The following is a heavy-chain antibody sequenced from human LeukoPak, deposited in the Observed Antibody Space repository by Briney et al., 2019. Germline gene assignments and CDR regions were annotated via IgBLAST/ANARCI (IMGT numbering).Heavy chain of an antibody. Sequence: PSETLSLTCTVSGGSISSSSYYWTWIRQPPGQGLEWIGYIYYSGSTHYNPSLKSRVTISIDTFKNQFSLKLTSVTAADTAVYYCARLPYGSGWFDAFDIWGQGTVVTVSS. V-gene: IGHV4-39*01. CDR3: ARLPYGSGWFDAFDI. D-gene: IGHD6-19*01. CDR1: GGSISSSSYY. CDR2: IYYSGST. J-gene: IGHJ3*02.